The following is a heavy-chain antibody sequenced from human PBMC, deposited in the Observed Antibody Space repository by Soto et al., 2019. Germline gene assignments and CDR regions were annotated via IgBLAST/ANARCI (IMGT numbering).Heavy chain of an antibody. D-gene: IGHD3-22*01. CDR3: ARVHSGSDAFDI. CDR1: GGSFSDHY. V-gene: IGHV4-34*01. J-gene: IGHJ3*02. CDR2: INHSGST. Sequence: QVQLQQWGAGLLKPSETLSLTCAVHGGSFSDHYWCWIRQSPGKGLEWIGEINHSGSTHYSPSLKSRVTMSVDTSKNQFPLKLTSVTAADTAVYYWARVHSGSDAFDIWGQGTMVTVSS.